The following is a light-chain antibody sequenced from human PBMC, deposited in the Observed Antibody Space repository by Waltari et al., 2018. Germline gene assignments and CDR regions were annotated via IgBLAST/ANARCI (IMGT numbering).Light chain of an antibody. CDR3: RQYDSVPLT. CDR1: QGIRNY. CDR2: GAS. J-gene: IGKJ4*01. Sequence: DIHLTQSPSSLSASVGVRVTITCLACQGIRNYLAWYQQKPGKVPKRLICGASTLQSGVPSRFSGRGAGTDFTLTISSLQHEDVATYYGRQYDSVPLTLGGGTKVDSK. V-gene: IGKV1-27*01.